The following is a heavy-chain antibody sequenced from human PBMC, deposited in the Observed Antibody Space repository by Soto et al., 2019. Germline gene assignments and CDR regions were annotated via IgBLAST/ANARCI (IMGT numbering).Heavy chain of an antibody. CDR1: GFTFSSYG. D-gene: IGHD5-18*01. Sequence: GGSLRLSCAASGFTFSSYGMHWVRQAPGKGLEWVAVISYDGSNKYYADSVKGRFTISRDNSKNTLYLQMNSLRAEDTAVYYCAKDRDTAMEGFDYWGQGTLVTVSS. V-gene: IGHV3-30*18. CDR3: AKDRDTAMEGFDY. CDR2: ISYDGSNK. J-gene: IGHJ4*02.